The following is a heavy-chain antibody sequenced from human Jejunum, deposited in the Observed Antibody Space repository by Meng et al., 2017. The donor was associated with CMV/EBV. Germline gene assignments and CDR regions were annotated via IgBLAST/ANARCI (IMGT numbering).Heavy chain of an antibody. D-gene: IGHD3-10*01. V-gene: IGHV3-30*04. CDR3: ARGRYGSGSYYINPTLDY. Sequence: FSSYPFHWVRQAPGKGLEWVAVVSYDEGNKYYADSVRGRFTISRDNSKNTLYLQMNRLRIEDTAVYYCARGRYGSGSYYINPTLDYWGQGTLVTVSS. CDR2: VSYDEGNK. J-gene: IGHJ4*02. CDR1: FSSYP.